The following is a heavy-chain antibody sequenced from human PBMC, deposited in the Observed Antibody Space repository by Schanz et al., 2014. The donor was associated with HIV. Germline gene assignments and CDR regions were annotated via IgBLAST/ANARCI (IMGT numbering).Heavy chain of an antibody. CDR2: IWYDGSNK. J-gene: IGHJ6*02. V-gene: IGHV3-33*06. Sequence: QVQLVESGGGVVQPGRSLRLSCTASGFTFSNYGMHWVRQAPGKGLEWVAAIWYDGSNKFYADSVKGRFTISRDNSKNSLSLLIKSLRAEDAAVYYCAKDRNYYESKYRGKGNYYYYYGMDVWGQGTTVTVSS. D-gene: IGHD3-22*01. CDR1: GFTFSNYG. CDR3: AKDRNYYESKYRGKGNYYYYYGMDV.